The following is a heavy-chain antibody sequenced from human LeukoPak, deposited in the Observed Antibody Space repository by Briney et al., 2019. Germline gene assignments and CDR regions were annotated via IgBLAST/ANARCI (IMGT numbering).Heavy chain of an antibody. CDR1: GGSFSGYY. D-gene: IGHD2-2*01. CDR3: ARVRGEGRIVVVPAAKYYFDY. J-gene: IGHJ4*02. V-gene: IGHV4-34*01. Sequence: SETLSPTCAVYGGSFSGYYWSWIRQPPGKGLEWIGEINHSGSTNYNPSLKSRVTISVDTSKNQFSLKLSSVTAADTAVYYCARVRGEGRIVVVPAAKYYFDYWGQGTLVTVSS. CDR2: INHSGST.